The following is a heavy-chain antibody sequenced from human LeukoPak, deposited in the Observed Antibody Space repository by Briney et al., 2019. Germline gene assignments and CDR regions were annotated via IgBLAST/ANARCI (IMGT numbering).Heavy chain of an antibody. V-gene: IGHV3-73*01. J-gene: IGHJ4*02. CDR3: AKNKYSGYDLNPLTSD. CDR1: GFIFSASA. D-gene: IGHD5-12*01. CDR2: IRSKAKTYAT. Sequence: GGSLRLSCATSGFIFSASAMHWVRQSSGKGLEWLGRIRSKAKTYATAYAASLKGRFTISRDDSKNMVYLQMNSLRAEDTAVYYCAKNKYSGYDLNPLTSDWGQGTLVTVSS.